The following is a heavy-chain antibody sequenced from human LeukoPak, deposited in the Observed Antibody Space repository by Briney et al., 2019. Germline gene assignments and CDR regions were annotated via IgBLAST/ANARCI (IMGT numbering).Heavy chain of an antibody. Sequence: SLRLSCAASGFTFDDYAMHWVRQAPGKGLEWVSGISWNSGSIGYADSVKGRFTISRDNAKNSLYLQMNSLRAEDTALYYCAKASIVATIIDNWLDPWGQGTLVTVYS. CDR2: ISWNSGSI. CDR3: AKASIVATIIDNWLDP. CDR1: GFTFDDYA. V-gene: IGHV3-9*01. J-gene: IGHJ5*02. D-gene: IGHD5-12*01.